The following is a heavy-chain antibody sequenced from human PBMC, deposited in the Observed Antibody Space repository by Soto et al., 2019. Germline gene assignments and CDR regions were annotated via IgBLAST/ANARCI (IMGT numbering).Heavy chain of an antibody. Sequence: ASVKVSCKASGYTFTGYYMHWVRQAPGQGLERMGWINPNSGGTNYAQKFQGRVTMTRDTSISTAYMELSRLRSDDTAVYYCARLRIAARPYYYYGMDVWGQGTTVTV. V-gene: IGHV1-2*02. CDR2: INPNSGGT. CDR3: ARLRIAARPYYYYGMDV. D-gene: IGHD6-6*01. J-gene: IGHJ6*02. CDR1: GYTFTGYY.